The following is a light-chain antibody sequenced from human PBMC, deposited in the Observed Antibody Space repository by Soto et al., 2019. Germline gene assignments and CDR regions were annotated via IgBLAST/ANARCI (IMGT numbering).Light chain of an antibody. CDR2: EVS. V-gene: IGLV2-14*01. CDR3: SSYTSSSTYV. CDR1: SSDVGAYNY. J-gene: IGLJ1*01. Sequence: QSALTQPASVSGSPGQSITISCTGTSSDVGAYNYVSWYQQHPDKAPKLIIYEVSNRPSGVSNHFSGSKSGNTASLTISGLQAEDEADYYCSSYTSSSTYVFGAGTKLTVL.